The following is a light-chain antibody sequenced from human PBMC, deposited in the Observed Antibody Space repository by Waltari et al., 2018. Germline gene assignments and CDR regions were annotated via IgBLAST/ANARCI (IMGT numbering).Light chain of an antibody. J-gene: IGKJ2*01. CDR3: QQFGSSVMYT. Sequence: EVVLTQSPGTLSLSPGERATLSCRASQSVSRSRIAWYLHRPGQAPRVLIYGASGRATGIPDIFSGSGSGTDFSLTISRVEPEDFAVYYCQQFGSSVMYTFGQGTKLEIK. CDR1: QSVSRSR. V-gene: IGKV3-20*01. CDR2: GAS.